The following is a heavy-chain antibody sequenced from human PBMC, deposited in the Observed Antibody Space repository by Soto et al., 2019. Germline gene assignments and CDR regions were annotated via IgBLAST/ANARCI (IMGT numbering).Heavy chain of an antibody. V-gene: IGHV4-31*03. CDR2: IYYSGST. J-gene: IGHJ4*02. CDR1: GGSISSGGYY. CDR3: ARGMARRINHFDY. Sequence: PSETLSLTCTVSGGSISSGGYYWSWIRQHPGKGLEWIGYIYYSGSTYYNPSLKSRVTISVDTSKNQFSLKLSSVTAADTAVYYCARGMARRINHFDYWGQGTLVTVSS.